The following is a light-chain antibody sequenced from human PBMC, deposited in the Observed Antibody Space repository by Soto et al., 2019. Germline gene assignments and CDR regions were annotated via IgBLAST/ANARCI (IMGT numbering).Light chain of an antibody. Sequence: DIQMTQSPSTLSASVGDRVTITCRASQSISSWLAWYQQKPGKSPKLLIYQVSSLESGVPYRFSGSGSGTEFTLTISSLKPDDFATYYCQQYNSYSYTFGQGTKLEIK. CDR1: QSISSW. CDR3: QQYNSYSYT. CDR2: QVS. J-gene: IGKJ2*01. V-gene: IGKV1-5*03.